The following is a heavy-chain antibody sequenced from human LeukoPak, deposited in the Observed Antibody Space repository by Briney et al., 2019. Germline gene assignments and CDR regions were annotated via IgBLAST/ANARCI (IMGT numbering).Heavy chain of an antibody. D-gene: IGHD3-3*01. J-gene: IGHJ4*02. CDR1: GGSISSGGYS. CDR2: IYHSGST. Sequence: SETLSLTCAVSGGSISSGGYSWSWIRQPPGKGLEWIGYIYHSGSTNYNPSLKSRVTISVDTSKNQFSLKLSSVTAADTAVYYCARFQQYYDFWSGYYTPAPHFDYWGQGTLVTVSS. V-gene: IGHV4-30-2*01. CDR3: ARFQQYYDFWSGYYTPAPHFDY.